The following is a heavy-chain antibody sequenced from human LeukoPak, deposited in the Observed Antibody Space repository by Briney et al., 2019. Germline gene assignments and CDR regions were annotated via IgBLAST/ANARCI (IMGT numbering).Heavy chain of an antibody. J-gene: IGHJ4*02. V-gene: IGHV3-13*04. Sequence: GGSLRLSCAASGFTFSSYDMHWVHQPRGKGLEWGSAIGTAGDTYYPGSVKGRFTISRENAKNSLYLQMNSLRAGDTAVYYCVRGTGYSAYDYDFDYWGQGTLVTVSS. CDR3: VRGTGYSAYDYDFDY. CDR1: GFTFSSYD. CDR2: IGTAGDT. D-gene: IGHD5-12*01.